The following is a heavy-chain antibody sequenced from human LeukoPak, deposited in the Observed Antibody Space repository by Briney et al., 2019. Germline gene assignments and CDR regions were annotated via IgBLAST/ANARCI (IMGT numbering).Heavy chain of an antibody. V-gene: IGHV3-53*01. J-gene: IGHJ4*02. CDR2: IYSGGST. CDR3: ARVEEYYDSSGYYNY. D-gene: IGHD3-22*01. CDR1: GFTVSGNY. Sequence: GGSLRLSCAASGFTVSGNYMSWVRQAPGKGLEWVSVIYSGGSTYYADSVKGRFTISRDNSKNTLYLQMNSLRAEDTAVYYCARVEEYYDSSGYYNYWGQGTLVTVSS.